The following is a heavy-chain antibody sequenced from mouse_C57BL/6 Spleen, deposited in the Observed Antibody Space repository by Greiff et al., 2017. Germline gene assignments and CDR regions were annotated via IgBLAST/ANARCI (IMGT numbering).Heavy chain of an antibody. CDR1: GYSITSGYY. D-gene: IGHD1-1*01. CDR2: ISYDGSN. V-gene: IGHV3-6*01. CDR3: ARGYYGDY. Sequence: VQLQQSGPGLVKPSQSLSLTCSVTGYSITSGYYWNWIRQFPGNKLEWMGYISYDGSNNYNPSLKNRISITRDTSKNQFFLKLNSVTTEDTATYYCARGYYGDYWGQGTLVTVSA. J-gene: IGHJ3*01.